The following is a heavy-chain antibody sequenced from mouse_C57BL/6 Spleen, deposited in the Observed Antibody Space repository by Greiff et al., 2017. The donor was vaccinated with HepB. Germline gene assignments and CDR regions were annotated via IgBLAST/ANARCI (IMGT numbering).Heavy chain of an antibody. Sequence: QVQLKESGPELVKPGASVKISCKASGYAFSSSWMNWVKQRPGKGLEWIGRIYPGDGDTNYNGKFKGKATLTADKSSSTAYMQLSSLTSEDSAVYFCARRIYYDAMDYWGQGTSVTVSS. CDR3: ARRIYYDAMDY. J-gene: IGHJ4*01. CDR1: GYAFSSSW. CDR2: IYPGDGDT. V-gene: IGHV1-82*01. D-gene: IGHD2-1*01.